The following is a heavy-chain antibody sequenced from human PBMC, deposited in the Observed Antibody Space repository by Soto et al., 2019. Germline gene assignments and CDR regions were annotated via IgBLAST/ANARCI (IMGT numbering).Heavy chain of an antibody. D-gene: IGHD3-3*01. V-gene: IGHV3-33*01. CDR1: GFTFSSYG. J-gene: IGHJ6*02. Sequence: QVQLVESGGGVVQPGRSLRLSCAASGFTFSSYGMHWVRQAPGKGLEWVAVIWYDGSNKYYADSVKGRFTISRDNSKNTLDLHMNSLRAEDTAVYYCARGDFWRGYDTSGDYYGMDVWGQGTTVTVSS. CDR2: IWYDGSNK. CDR3: ARGDFWRGYDTSGDYYGMDV.